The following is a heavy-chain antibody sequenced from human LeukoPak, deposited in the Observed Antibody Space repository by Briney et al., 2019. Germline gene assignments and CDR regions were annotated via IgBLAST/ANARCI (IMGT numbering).Heavy chain of an antibody. CDR1: GYTFIGYH. V-gene: IGHV1-2*04. Sequence: GASVKVSCKASGYTFIGYHIQWVRQAPGQGLEWMGWIDPSSGGTNYAQKFQGWVTMTRDTSINTAYMELSRLRSSDTAVYYCARALSVSMIRGIIIPYNFDHWGQGTLVTVSS. D-gene: IGHD3-10*01. CDR3: ARALSVSMIRGIIIPYNFDH. J-gene: IGHJ4*02. CDR2: IDPSSGGT.